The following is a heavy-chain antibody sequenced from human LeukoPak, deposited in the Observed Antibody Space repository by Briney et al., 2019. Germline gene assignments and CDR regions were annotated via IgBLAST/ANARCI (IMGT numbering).Heavy chain of an antibody. CDR3: AKKQPGTYYQPPDF. V-gene: IGHV3-15*01. J-gene: IGHJ4*02. CDR2: IKSKTDGGTT. D-gene: IGHD3-10*01. CDR1: GFTFSNAW. Sequence: GGSLRLSCAASGFTFSNAWMSWDRQAPGKGLEWVGRIKSKTDGGTTDYAAPVKGRFTISRDDSKNTLYLQMNSLKTEDTAVYYCAKKQPGTYYQPPDFWGQGTLVTVSS.